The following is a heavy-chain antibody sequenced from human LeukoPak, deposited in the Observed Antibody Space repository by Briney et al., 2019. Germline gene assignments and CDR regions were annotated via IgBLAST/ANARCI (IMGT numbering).Heavy chain of an antibody. Sequence: GGSLRLSCAASGFTLSSYWMHWVRQAPGKGLVWVSRINSDGSSTSYADSVKGRFTISRDNAKNTLYLQMNSLRAEDTAVYYCARARELVGIDYWGQGTLVTVSS. CDR2: INSDGSST. V-gene: IGHV3-74*01. J-gene: IGHJ4*02. CDR1: GFTLSSYW. CDR3: ARARELVGIDY. D-gene: IGHD6-13*01.